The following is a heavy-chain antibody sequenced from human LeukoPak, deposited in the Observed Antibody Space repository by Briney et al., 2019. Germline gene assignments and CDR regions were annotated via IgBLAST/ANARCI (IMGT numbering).Heavy chain of an antibody. CDR3: AKDLGSGYNSFDY. CDR2: ISYDGSNS. D-gene: IGHD5-24*01. J-gene: IGHJ4*02. CDR1: GFMFSRYG. Sequence: GGSLRLSCAASGFMFSRYGMHWVRQAPGKGLEWVALISYDGSNSYYADSVKGRFTISRDSSKNTLYLQMNSLRAEDTAVYYCAKDLGSGYNSFDYWGQGTLVTVSS. V-gene: IGHV3-30*18.